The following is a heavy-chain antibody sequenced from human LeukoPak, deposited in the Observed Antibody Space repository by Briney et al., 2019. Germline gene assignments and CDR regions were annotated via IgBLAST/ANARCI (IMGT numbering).Heavy chain of an antibody. CDR1: GFSFSSYE. D-gene: IGHD3-10*01. CDR2: FSSSGRSI. V-gene: IGHV3-48*03. Sequence: GGSLRLSCAASGFSFSSYEMNWVRQAPGKGLEWVSYFSSSGRSIYNADSVKGRFTISRDNAKNSLYLQMNSLRAEDTAVYYCARGYYYGSGTLGPFDPWGQGTLVTVSS. J-gene: IGHJ5*02. CDR3: ARGYYYGSGTLGPFDP.